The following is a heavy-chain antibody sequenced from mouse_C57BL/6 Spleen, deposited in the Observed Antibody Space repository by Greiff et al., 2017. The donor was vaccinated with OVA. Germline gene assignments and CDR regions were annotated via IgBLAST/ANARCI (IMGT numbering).Heavy chain of an antibody. CDR3: ARHEGGQLRLGYFDY. J-gene: IGHJ2*01. CDR1: GYTFTEYT. V-gene: IGHV1-62-2*01. Sequence: QVQLKESGAELVKPGASVKLSCKASGYTFTEYTIHWVKQRSGQGLEWIGWFYPGSGSIKYNEKFKDKATLTADKSSSTVYMELSRLTSEDSAVYFCARHEGGQLRLGYFDYWGQGTTLTVSS. D-gene: IGHD3-2*02. CDR2: FYPGSGSI.